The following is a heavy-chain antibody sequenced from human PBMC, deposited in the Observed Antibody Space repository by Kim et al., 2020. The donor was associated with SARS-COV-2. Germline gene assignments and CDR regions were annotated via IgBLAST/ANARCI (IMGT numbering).Heavy chain of an antibody. J-gene: IGHJ4*02. CDR1: GITVTTNY. CDR2: IYSGGTT. CDR3: AREPFSSTWPDY. Sequence: GGSLRLSCAVSGITVTTNYMNWVRQAPGKGLEWVSTIYSGGTTYYADSVKGRFTITRDTSKNTVYLQMNSMGAEDTAVYYCAREPFSSTWPDYWGPGTLVTVSS. V-gene: IGHV3-66*01. D-gene: IGHD6-13*01.